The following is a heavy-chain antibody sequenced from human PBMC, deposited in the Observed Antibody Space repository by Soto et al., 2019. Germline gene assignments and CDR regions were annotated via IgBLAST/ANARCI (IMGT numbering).Heavy chain of an antibody. CDR1: GFMFSTYG. Sequence: QVQLLQSGGGVVQPGRSLRLSCVASGFMFSTYGMHWVRQAPGKGLEWVALISYDGSVKYHADFVKGRFTISRDNSKNPLYLQMDTLGPADTAVYFCASDSCSYNYWGQGSLVTVSS. CDR3: ASDSCSYNY. J-gene: IGHJ4*02. D-gene: IGHD2-15*01. CDR2: ISYDGSVK. V-gene: IGHV3-30*03.